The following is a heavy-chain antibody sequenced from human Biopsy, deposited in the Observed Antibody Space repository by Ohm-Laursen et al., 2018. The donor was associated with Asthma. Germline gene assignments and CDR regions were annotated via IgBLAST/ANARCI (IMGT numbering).Heavy chain of an antibody. D-gene: IGHD4-17*01. CDR3: ARGGYYGDRRHHNGLDV. J-gene: IGHJ6*02. CDR1: GDILSSFG. V-gene: IGHV1-69*13. CDR2: IIPIFGTA. Sequence: SVKVSCNAHGDILSSFGIKWVRKAPGQGLEWMGGIIPIFGTANYAQKFQGRVTITADESTSTAYMELTSLRKEDTAVYYCARGGYYGDRRHHNGLDVWGQGTTVTVSS.